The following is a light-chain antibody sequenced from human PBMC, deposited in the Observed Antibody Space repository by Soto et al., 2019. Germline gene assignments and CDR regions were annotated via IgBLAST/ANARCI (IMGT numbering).Light chain of an antibody. CDR2: GAS. V-gene: IGKV1-6*01. CDR3: LHDYNYPYT. Sequence: IQMTQSPSTLSGSVGDRVTITCRASQGIRNDLGWYQQKSGKAPKLLIFGASTLQSGVPSRFSGSGSGTDFTLTISSLQPEDFATYYCLHDYNYPYTFGQGTKVDIK. J-gene: IGKJ2*01. CDR1: QGIRND.